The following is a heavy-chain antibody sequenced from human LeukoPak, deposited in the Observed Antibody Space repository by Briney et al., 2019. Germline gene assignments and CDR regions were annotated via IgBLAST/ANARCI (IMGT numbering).Heavy chain of an antibody. Sequence: GGSLRLSCAASGFTFSNYGMHWVRQAPGKGLEWVAVISYDGSNKYYADSVKGRFTISRDNSRNTLYLQMNSLTAEDTAVYYCARDRAIVALAEDTGAFDVWGQGTKVTVSS. J-gene: IGHJ3*01. V-gene: IGHV3-30*03. CDR3: ARDRAIVALAEDTGAFDV. CDR2: ISYDGSNK. CDR1: GFTFSNYG. D-gene: IGHD5-18*01.